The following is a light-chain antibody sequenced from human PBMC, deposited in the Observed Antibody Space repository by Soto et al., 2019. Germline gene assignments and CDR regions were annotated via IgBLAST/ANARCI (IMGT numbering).Light chain of an antibody. CDR2: AAS. Sequence: DIKMTQSPSSVSASVGDTVSITCRATHDISSWLAWYQQKAGKAPELLIYAASRLQRGVPSRFSGGGSGTHYTLTIDNLQPEDFATYYCQQANSFPLTFGQGTRLEIK. J-gene: IGKJ5*01. CDR3: QQANSFPLT. V-gene: IGKV1-12*01. CDR1: HDISSW.